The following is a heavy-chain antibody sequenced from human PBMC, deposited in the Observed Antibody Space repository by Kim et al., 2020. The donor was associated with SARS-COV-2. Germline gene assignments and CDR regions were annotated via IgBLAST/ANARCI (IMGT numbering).Heavy chain of an antibody. Sequence: YPASVKGRFTVSGDNSKNTLYLQMNSLRAEATAVYYCAKLIAPHASVFDYWGQGTLVTVST. CDR3: AKLIAPHASVFDY. V-gene: IGHV3-23*01. D-gene: IGHD6-13*01. J-gene: IGHJ4*02.